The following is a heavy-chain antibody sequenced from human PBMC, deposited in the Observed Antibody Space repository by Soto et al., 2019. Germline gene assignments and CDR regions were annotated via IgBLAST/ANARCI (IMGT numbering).Heavy chain of an antibody. CDR1: GYTFTGYY. J-gene: IGHJ6*02. Sequence: GASVKVSCKASGYTFTGYYMHWVRQAPGQGLEWMGWINPNSGGTTYAQKFQGRVTMTRDTSISTAYMELSRLRSDDTAVYYCARDLPVPAPYGMDVWGQGTTVTVSS. D-gene: IGHD2-2*01. CDR2: INPNSGGT. V-gene: IGHV1-2*02. CDR3: ARDLPVPAPYGMDV.